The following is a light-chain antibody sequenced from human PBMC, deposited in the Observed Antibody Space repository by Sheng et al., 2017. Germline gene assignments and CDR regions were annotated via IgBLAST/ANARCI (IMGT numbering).Light chain of an antibody. Sequence: EIVLTQSPVTLSLSPGERATLSCRASQSISSYLAWYQQKPGQAPRLLIYDASSRATGIPARFSGSGSGTDFTLTISSLEAEEFAVYYCMQGSDWPLXFGGGTKVEIK. CDR2: DAS. J-gene: IGKJ4*01. V-gene: IGKV3-11*01. CDR3: MQGSDWPLX. CDR1: QSISSY.